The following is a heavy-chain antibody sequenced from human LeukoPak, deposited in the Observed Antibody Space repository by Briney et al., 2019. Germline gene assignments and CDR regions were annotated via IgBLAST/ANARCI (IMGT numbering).Heavy chain of an antibody. D-gene: IGHD2-2*01. CDR1: GFTFSSYS. Sequence: PGGSLRLSCAASGFTFSSYSMNWVRQAPGKGLEWVSSISSSSSYIYYADSVKGRFTISRDNAKNSLYLQMNSLRAEDTAVYYCARETSTSYDFDYWGQGTLVTVSS. CDR2: ISSSSSYI. V-gene: IGHV3-21*01. CDR3: ARETSTSYDFDY. J-gene: IGHJ4*02.